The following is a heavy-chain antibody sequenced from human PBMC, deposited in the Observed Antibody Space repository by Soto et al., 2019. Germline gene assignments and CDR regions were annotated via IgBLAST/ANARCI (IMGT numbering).Heavy chain of an antibody. CDR2: IYYSGST. D-gene: IGHD3-3*01. CDR1: GGSISSGGYY. CDR3: ARDGGGVRFLGDYYYGRDV. J-gene: IGHJ6*02. Sequence: PSETLSLTCTVSGGSISSGGYYWSWIRQHPGKGLEWIGYIYYSGSTYYNPSLKSRVTISVDTSKNQFSLKLSSVTAADTAVYYCARDGGGVRFLGDYYYGRDVWGQGTTVTVSS. V-gene: IGHV4-31*03.